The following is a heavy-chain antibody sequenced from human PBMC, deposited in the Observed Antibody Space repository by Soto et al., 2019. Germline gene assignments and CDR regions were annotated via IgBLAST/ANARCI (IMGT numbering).Heavy chain of an antibody. CDR2: IYYSGST. Sequence: PSETLSLTXTVSGGSISSFFWSWIRQPPGKGLEWIAYIYYSGSTNYNAPLKSRVTISVDTSKNQFSLKLSSVTAADTAVYYCARWSLTGYYQYFDYWGQGTLVTVSS. J-gene: IGHJ4*02. CDR1: GGSISSFF. V-gene: IGHV4-59*08. CDR3: ARWSLTGYYQYFDY. D-gene: IGHD3-9*01.